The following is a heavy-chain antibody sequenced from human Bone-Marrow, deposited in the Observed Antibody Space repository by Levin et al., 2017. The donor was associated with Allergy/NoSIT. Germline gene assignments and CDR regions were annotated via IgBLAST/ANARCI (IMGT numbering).Heavy chain of an antibody. J-gene: IGHJ4*02. D-gene: IGHD3/OR15-3a*01. Sequence: SQTLSLTRAVSGGSLSGYFWTWIRQSPGKGLEWIGEIKLGGSSSYNPSLKSRATISVDTSKDQALLRLSSVTAADMAVCCCARAPGTCWTGYDHWGQGTLVTVSS. CDR1: GGSLSGYF. CDR2: IKLGGSS. V-gene: IGHV4-34*01. CDR3: ARAPGTCWTGYDH.